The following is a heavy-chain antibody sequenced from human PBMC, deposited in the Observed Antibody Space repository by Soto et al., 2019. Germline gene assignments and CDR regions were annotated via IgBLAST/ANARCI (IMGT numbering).Heavy chain of an antibody. CDR2: ISAYNGNT. CDR3: ARARGAVVVTASYYFDY. J-gene: IGHJ4*02. D-gene: IGHD2-21*02. V-gene: IGHV1-18*01. CDR1: GYTFTSYG. Sequence: ASVKVSCKASGYTFTSYGISWVRQAPGQGLEWMGWISAYNGNTNYAQKLQGRVTMTTDTSTSTAYMELRSLRSDDTAVYYCARARGAVVVTASYYFDYWGQGTLVTVSS.